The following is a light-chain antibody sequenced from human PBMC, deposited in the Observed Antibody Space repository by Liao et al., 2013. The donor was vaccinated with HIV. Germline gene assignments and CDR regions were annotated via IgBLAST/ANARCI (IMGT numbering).Light chain of an antibody. CDR3: QVWDSGPDSVV. J-gene: IGLJ2*01. CDR1: DIGSKS. Sequence: SYVLTQPPSVSVAPGKTARITCGGNDIGSKSVHWYQQKPGQAPVVVINYDSDRPSGIPERFSGSNSGNTATLTISRVEAGDEADYYCQVWDSGPDSVVFGGGPKLTVL. V-gene: IGLV3-21*04. CDR2: YDS.